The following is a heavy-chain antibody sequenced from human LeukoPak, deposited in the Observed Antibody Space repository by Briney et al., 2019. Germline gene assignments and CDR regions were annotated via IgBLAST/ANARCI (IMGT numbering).Heavy chain of an antibody. CDR1: GFTFSSYS. Sequence: KPGGSLRLSCAASGFTFSSYSMNWVRQAPGKGLEWVSPISSSSSYIYYADSVKGRFTISRDNAKNSLYLQMNSLRAEDTAVYYCARALLVYSSSWRKRPFDYWGQGTLVTVSS. V-gene: IGHV3-21*04. D-gene: IGHD6-13*01. CDR3: ARALLVYSSSWRKRPFDY. J-gene: IGHJ4*02. CDR2: ISSSSSYI.